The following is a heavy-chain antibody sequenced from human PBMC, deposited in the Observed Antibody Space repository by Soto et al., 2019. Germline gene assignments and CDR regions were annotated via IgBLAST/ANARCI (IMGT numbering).Heavy chain of an antibody. CDR2: IYWDDDQ. CDR3: AHALFVSFDS. Sequence: QITLKESGPTLVNPTQTLTLTCTFSGFSFTSSGVGVGWIRQPPEKALEWLELIYWDDDQRYSPSLKTRVTVTKDSSKNQVVLTMANMDPVDTATYNCAHALFVSFDSWGQGALVTVFS. D-gene: IGHD3-3*01. CDR1: GFSFTSSGVG. J-gene: IGHJ4*02. V-gene: IGHV2-5*02.